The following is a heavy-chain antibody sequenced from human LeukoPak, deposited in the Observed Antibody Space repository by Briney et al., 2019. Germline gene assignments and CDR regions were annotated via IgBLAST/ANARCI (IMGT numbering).Heavy chain of an antibody. D-gene: IGHD3/OR15-3a*01. CDR2: INPSGGST. V-gene: IGHV1-46*01. CDR3: ARFYEGGRQWTGYFDY. J-gene: IGHJ4*02. Sequence: ASVKVSCKASGYTFTGYYMHWVRQAPGQGLEWMGIINPSGGSTSYAQKFQGRVTMTRDMSTSTVYMELSSLRAEDTAVYYCARFYEGGRQWTGYFDYWGQGTLVTVSS. CDR1: GYTFTGYY.